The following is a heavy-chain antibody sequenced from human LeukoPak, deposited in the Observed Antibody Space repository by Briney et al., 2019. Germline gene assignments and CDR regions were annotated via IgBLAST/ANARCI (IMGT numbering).Heavy chain of an antibody. Sequence: PGGSLRLSCAASGFTFGSYSMNWVRQAPGKGLEWVSSISSSSSYIYYADSVKGRFTISRDNAKNSLYLQMNSLRAEDTAVYYCARDGVVVPAATDAFDIWGQGTMVTVSS. CDR1: GFTFGSYS. D-gene: IGHD2-2*01. CDR2: ISSSSSYI. J-gene: IGHJ3*02. CDR3: ARDGVVVPAATDAFDI. V-gene: IGHV3-21*01.